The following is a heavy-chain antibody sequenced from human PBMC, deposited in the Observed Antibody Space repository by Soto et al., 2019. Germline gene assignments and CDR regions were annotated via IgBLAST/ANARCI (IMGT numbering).Heavy chain of an antibody. CDR2: IYHSGIT. D-gene: IGHD6-19*01. CDR3: ARGWDANS. CDR1: GVSMSSYY. V-gene: IGHV4-59*01. Sequence: SETLSLTCTFPGVSMSSYYWSWIRQPPGKGLEWIGYIYHSGITNYNPSLKSRVTISADTSRNQFSLKVSSVTAADTAVYYCARGWDANSWGQGTLVTVSS. J-gene: IGHJ4*02.